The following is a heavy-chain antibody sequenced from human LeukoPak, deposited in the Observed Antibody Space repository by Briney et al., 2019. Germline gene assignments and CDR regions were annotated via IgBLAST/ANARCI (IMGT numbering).Heavy chain of an antibody. V-gene: IGHV1-69*05. J-gene: IGHJ6*03. Sequence: SVKVSCKASGGTFSSYAISWVRQAPGQGLEWMGRIIPIFGTANYAQKFQGRVTVTTDESTSTAYMELSSLRSEDTAVYYCARAPYDFWSGSYYYYYMDVWGKGTTVTVSS. CDR3: ARAPYDFWSGSYYYYYMDV. D-gene: IGHD3-3*01. CDR2: IIPIFGTA. CDR1: GGTFSSYA.